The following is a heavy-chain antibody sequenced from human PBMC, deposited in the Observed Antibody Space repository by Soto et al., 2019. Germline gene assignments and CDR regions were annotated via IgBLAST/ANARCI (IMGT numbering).Heavy chain of an antibody. CDR3: ARVPAAGIFDY. CDR1: GFTVSSNY. V-gene: IGHV3-66*01. D-gene: IGHD6-13*01. J-gene: IGHJ4*02. CDR2: IYSGGST. Sequence: EVQLVESGGGLVQPGGSLRLSCAASGFTVSSNYMSWVRQAPGKGLEWVSVIYSGGSTYYADSAKGRFTISRDNSKNTLYLQMNSLRAEDTAVYYCARVPAAGIFDYWGQGTLVTVSS.